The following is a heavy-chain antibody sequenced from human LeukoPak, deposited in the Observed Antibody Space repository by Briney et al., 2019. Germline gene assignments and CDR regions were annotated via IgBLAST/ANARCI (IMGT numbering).Heavy chain of an antibody. V-gene: IGHV3-30*18. Sequence: GGSLRLSCAASGFTFSSYGMHWVRQAPGKGLEWVAVISYDGSNKYYADSVKGRFTISRDNSKNTLYLQMNSLRAEDTAVYYCAKDRYYYDSSGYYSIAYYYYGMDVWGQGTTVTVSS. CDR3: AKDRYYYDSSGYYSIAYYYYGMDV. CDR2: ISYDGSNK. CDR1: GFTFSSYG. J-gene: IGHJ6*02. D-gene: IGHD3-22*01.